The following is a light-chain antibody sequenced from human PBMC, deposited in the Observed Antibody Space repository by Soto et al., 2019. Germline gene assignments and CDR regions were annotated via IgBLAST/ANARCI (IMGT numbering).Light chain of an antibody. CDR2: GNS. CDR1: SSNIGAGYD. J-gene: IGLJ2*01. CDR3: LSYDSSRSGSV. Sequence: QSVPTQPPSVSGAPGQRVTISCTGSSSNIGAGYDVHWYQQLPGTAPKLPIYGNSSRPSGVPDRFSGSKSGIAASLAITGLQAEDETDYYCLSYDSSRSGSVFGGGTTLTVL. V-gene: IGLV1-40*01.